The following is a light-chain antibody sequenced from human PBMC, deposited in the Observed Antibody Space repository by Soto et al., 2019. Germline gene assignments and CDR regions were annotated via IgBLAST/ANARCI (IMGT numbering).Light chain of an antibody. J-gene: IGLJ2*01. Sequence: QSVLTQPASVSGSPGQSIAISCTGTSSDVGYSNYVSWYQQLPGKAPKLIIYEGSERPSGVSNRFSGSKSGNTASLTISGLQAEDEADYYCCSYAGSIDVIGGGTKVTVL. CDR2: EGS. V-gene: IGLV2-23*01. CDR1: SSDVGYSNY. CDR3: CSYAGSIDV.